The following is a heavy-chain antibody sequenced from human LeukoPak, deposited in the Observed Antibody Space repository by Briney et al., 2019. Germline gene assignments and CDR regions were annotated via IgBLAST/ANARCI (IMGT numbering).Heavy chain of an antibody. J-gene: IGHJ6*02. CDR1: GGSISSYY. V-gene: IGHV4-59*08. Sequence: PSETLSLTCTVSGGSISSYYWSWIRQPPGKGLEWIGYIYYSGSTNYNPSLKSRVTISVDTSKNQFSLKLSSVTAADTAVYYCARHHRIAVAGYYYYYGMDVWGQGTTVTVSS. CDR2: IYYSGST. CDR3: ARHHRIAVAGYYYYYGMDV. D-gene: IGHD6-19*01.